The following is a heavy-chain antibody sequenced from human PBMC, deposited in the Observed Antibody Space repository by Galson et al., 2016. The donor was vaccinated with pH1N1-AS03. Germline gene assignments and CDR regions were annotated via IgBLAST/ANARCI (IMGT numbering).Heavy chain of an antibody. J-gene: IGHJ3*02. CDR3: ARDSGYCRSTSCRGDAFDI. D-gene: IGHD2-2*01. V-gene: IGHV3-7*03. Sequence: SLRLSCAASGFTFSTLWMTRVRQAPGKGLEWVANIKQDGSEKYYVDSVKGRFTISRDNAKNSLYLQMNSLRAEDTAVYYCARDSGYCRSTSCRGDAFDIWGQGTMVTVSS. CDR1: GFTFSTLW. CDR2: IKQDGSEK.